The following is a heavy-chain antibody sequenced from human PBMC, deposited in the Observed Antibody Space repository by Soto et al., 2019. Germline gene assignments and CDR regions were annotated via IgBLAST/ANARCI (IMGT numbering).Heavy chain of an antibody. CDR2: INVGNGNT. V-gene: IGHV1-3*05. J-gene: IGHJ5*02. CDR1: GYTFTSYA. D-gene: IGHD6-19*01. CDR3: ARDGAVAGPRGNWFDP. Sequence: QVQLVQSGAEEKKPGASVKVSCKASGYTFTSYAIHWVRQAPGQRLEWMGWINVGNGNTHYSQNLQGRVTITRDTSASTAYMELSSLRSEDTAVYYCARDGAVAGPRGNWFDPWGQGTLVTVSS.